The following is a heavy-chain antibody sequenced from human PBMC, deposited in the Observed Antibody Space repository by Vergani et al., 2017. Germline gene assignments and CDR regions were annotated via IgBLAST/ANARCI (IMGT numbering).Heavy chain of an antibody. Sequence: QVQLQESGPGLVRPSETLSLTCTVSAYSISSGFFWGWIRQPPGKGLEWIGSMDYNGLAYYSPSLKSRVTISVDTPTNHFSLKLSSVTAADTAVYYCVRDKTYYDSLIGYAGYYFDSGGQGALVTVS. J-gene: IGHJ4*02. CDR1: AYSISSGFF. D-gene: IGHD3-3*01. V-gene: IGHV4-38-2*02. CDR2: MDYNGLA. CDR3: VRDKTYYDSLIGYAGYYFDS.